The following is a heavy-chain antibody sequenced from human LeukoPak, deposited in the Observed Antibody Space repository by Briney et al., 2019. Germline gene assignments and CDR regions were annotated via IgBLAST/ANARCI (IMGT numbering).Heavy chain of an antibody. CDR1: GGSISSSSYY. CDR2: IYYSGST. CDR3: ARHPRSPNWFDP. Sequence: PSETLSLTCTVSGGSISSSSYYWGWIRQPPGKGLEWIGSIYYSGSTYYNPSLKSRVTISVDTSKNQFSLKLSSVTAADTAVYYCARHPRSPNWFDPWGQGTLVTVSS. V-gene: IGHV4-39*01. D-gene: IGHD3-3*01. J-gene: IGHJ5*02.